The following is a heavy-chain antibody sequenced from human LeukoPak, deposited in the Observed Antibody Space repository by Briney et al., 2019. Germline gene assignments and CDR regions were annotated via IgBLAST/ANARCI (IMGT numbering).Heavy chain of an antibody. J-gene: IGHJ2*01. CDR3: ARVAQKLERIALAATSEWRANWYFDL. Sequence: SETLSLTCAGSGGSIDSYHWSWIRHPAGRGLEWIGRIYTSGSANYTPSLKSRVTMSVDTSKNQFSLTLSSVTAADTAVYYCARVAQKLERIALAATSEWRANWYFDLWGRGTLVTVSS. V-gene: IGHV4-4*07. CDR2: IYTSGSA. D-gene: IGHD6-19*01. CDR1: GGSIDSYH.